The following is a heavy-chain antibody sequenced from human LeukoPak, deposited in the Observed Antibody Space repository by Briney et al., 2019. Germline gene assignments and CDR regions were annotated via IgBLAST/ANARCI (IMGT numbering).Heavy chain of an antibody. CDR3: TTNGDYSFPYYYYGMDV. V-gene: IGHV3-15*07. CDR2: IKSKTDGGTT. Sequence: GGSLRLSCAASGFTFTSYSMNWVRQAPGKGLEWVGRIKSKTDGGTTDYAAPVKGGFTISRDDSKNTLYLQMNSLKTEDTAVYYCTTNGDYSFPYYYYGMDVWGQGTTVTVSS. D-gene: IGHD4-17*01. J-gene: IGHJ6*02. CDR1: GFTFTSYS.